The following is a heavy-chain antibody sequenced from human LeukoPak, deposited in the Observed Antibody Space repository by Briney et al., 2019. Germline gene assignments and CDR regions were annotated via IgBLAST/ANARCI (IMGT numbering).Heavy chain of an antibody. CDR1: GFTFSSYG. Sequence: GGSLRLSCAASGFTFSSYGMHWVRQAPGKGLEWVAFTRYDGSNKYYADSVKGRFTISRDNSKNTLYLQMNSLRAEDTAVYYCAKSNGVPGSTEYFQHWGQGTLVTVSS. J-gene: IGHJ1*01. CDR2: TRYDGSNK. CDR3: AKSNGVPGSTEYFQH. V-gene: IGHV3-30*02. D-gene: IGHD2-2*01.